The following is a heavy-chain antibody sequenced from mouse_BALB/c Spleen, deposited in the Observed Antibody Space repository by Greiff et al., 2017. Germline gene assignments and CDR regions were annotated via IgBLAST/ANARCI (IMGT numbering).Heavy chain of an antibody. CDR3: ARAPFTTARGDYAMDY. V-gene: IGHV5-9*03. CDR2: ISSGGGNT. Sequence: EVKLMESGGGLVKPGGSLKLSCAASGFTFSSYTMSWVRQTPEKRLEWVATISSGGGNTYYPDSVKGRFTISRDNAKNNLYLQMSSLKSEDTAMYYCARAPFTTARGDYAMDYWGQGTSVTVSS. CDR1: GFTFSSYT. J-gene: IGHJ4*01. D-gene: IGHD1-2*01.